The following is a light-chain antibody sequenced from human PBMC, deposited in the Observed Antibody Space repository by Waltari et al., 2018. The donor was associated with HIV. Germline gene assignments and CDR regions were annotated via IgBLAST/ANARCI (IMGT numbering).Light chain of an antibody. CDR2: GAS. V-gene: IGKV3-15*01. CDR1: RSVSTN. Sequence: TVMTQSPATVSVSPGERATLSCRASRSVSTNLAWYQQKPGQAPRLLIYGASTRATGIPARFSGSGSGTEFTLTISSLQSEDFAVYYCQQYYNWPPWTFGQGTKVEIK. J-gene: IGKJ1*01. CDR3: QQYYNWPPWT.